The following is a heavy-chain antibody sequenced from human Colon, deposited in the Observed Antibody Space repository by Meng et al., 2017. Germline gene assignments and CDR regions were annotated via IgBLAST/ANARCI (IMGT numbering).Heavy chain of an antibody. Sequence: VSQVECGGGLVKPGGSLRVSCAVSGFALTGAWMSWVRQAPGKGLEWVGRLKSKVDGGTADYAVAVNGRFTISRDESKNTLYLQMNSLKPDDTAVYYCTTISWGYWGQGTLVTVSS. CDR1: GFALTGAW. V-gene: IGHV3-15*01. CDR2: LKSKVDGGTA. CDR3: TTISWGY. J-gene: IGHJ4*02. D-gene: IGHD1-26*01.